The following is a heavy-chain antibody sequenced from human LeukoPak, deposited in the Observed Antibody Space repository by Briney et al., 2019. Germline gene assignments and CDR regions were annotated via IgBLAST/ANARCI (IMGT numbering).Heavy chain of an antibody. V-gene: IGHV3-53*01. J-gene: IGHJ2*01. Sequence: PGGSLRLSCAASGFXFSSYEINWVRQAPGKGLEWVSVINSGGNAYYADSVKGRFTISRDNSKNMLYLQMNSLRAEDTAVYYCARSQGGTMSLRHFDLWGRGTLVTVSS. CDR1: GFXFSSYE. CDR3: ARSQGGTMSLRHFDL. CDR2: INSGGNA. D-gene: IGHD3-22*01.